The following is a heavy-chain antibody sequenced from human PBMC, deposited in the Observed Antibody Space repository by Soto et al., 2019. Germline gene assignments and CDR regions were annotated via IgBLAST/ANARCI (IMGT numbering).Heavy chain of an antibody. CDR2: IYHSGST. Sequence: TLSLTCAVSGGSISSGGYSWSWIRQPPGKGLEWIGYIYHSGSTYYNPSLKSRVTISVDRSKNQFSLKLSSVTAADTAVYYCARTTSPSRFDYWGQGTLVTVSS. CDR1: GGSISSGGYS. V-gene: IGHV4-30-2*01. CDR3: ARTTSPSRFDY. D-gene: IGHD1-1*01. J-gene: IGHJ4*02.